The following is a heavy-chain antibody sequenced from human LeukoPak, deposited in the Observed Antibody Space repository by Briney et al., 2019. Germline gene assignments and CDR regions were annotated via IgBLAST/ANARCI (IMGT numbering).Heavy chain of an antibody. V-gene: IGHV1-2*02. J-gene: IGHJ4*02. CDR3: AIRPTVTTFFPPKRNDY. Sequence: ASVKVSCKASGGTFSSYAISWVRQAPGQGLEWMGWINPNSGGTNYAQKFQGRVTMTRDTSISTAYMELSRLRSDDTAVYYCAIRPTVTTFFPPKRNDYWGQGTLVTVSS. CDR2: INPNSGGT. CDR1: GGTFSSYA. D-gene: IGHD4-17*01.